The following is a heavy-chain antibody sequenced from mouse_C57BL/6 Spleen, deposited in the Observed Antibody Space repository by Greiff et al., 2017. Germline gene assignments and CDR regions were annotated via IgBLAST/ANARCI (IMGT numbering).Heavy chain of an antibody. J-gene: IGHJ4*01. CDR3: ARSYYGSSYGMDY. D-gene: IGHD1-1*01. V-gene: IGHV1-81*01. Sequence: VQLQQSGAELARPGASVKLSCKASGYTFTSYGLSWVKQRTGQGLEWIGEIYPRSGNTYYNEKFKGKATLTADKSSSTAYMELRSLTSEDSAVYFCARSYYGSSYGMDYWGQGTSVTVSS. CDR1: GYTFTSYG. CDR2: IYPRSGNT.